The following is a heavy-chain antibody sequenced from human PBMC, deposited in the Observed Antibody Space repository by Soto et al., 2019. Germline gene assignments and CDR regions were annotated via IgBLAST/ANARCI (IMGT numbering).Heavy chain of an antibody. CDR1: GFTFSSYA. CDR2: ISGSGGST. V-gene: IGHV3-23*01. D-gene: IGHD3-16*01. CDR3: AKAMDWGAQYYYGMDV. J-gene: IGHJ6*02. Sequence: PGGSLRLSCAASGFTFSSYAMSWVRQAPGKGPEWVSAISGSGGSTYYADSVKGRFTISRDNSKNTLYLQMNSLRAEDTAVYYCAKAMDWGAQYYYGMDVWGQGTTVTVS.